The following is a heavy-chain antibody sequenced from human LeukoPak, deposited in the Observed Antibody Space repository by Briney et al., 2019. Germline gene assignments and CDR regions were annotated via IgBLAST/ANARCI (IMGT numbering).Heavy chain of an antibody. J-gene: IGHJ4*02. CDR3: AREVAVGIGAYNY. CDR1: GFTFSSYA. D-gene: IGHD6-13*01. CDR2: ISESGGTT. V-gene: IGHV3-23*01. Sequence: GGSLRLSCAASGFTFSSYAMSWVRQAPGKGLEWVSAISESGGTTYYADSVKGRFTVSRDNSKNTLYLQMNSLRAEDTAVYYCAREVAVGIGAYNYWGQGTLVTVSS.